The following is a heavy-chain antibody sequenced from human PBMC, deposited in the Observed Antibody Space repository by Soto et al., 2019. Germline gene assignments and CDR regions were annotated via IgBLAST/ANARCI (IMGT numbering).Heavy chain of an antibody. CDR3: ARGAAGDYGYYYYGMDV. J-gene: IGHJ6*02. CDR1: GGTFSSYA. CDR2: IIPIFGTA. Sequence: ASVKVSCKASGGTFSSYAISWVRQAPGQGLEWMGGIIPIFGTANYAQKFQGRVTITADESTSTAYMELSSLRSEDTAVYYCARGAAGDYGYYYYGMDVWGQGTTVTVSS. D-gene: IGHD4-17*01. V-gene: IGHV1-69*13.